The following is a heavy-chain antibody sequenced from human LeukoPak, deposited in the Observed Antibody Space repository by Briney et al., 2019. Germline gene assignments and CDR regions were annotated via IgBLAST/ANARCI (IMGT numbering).Heavy chain of an antibody. Sequence: GGSLRLSCAASGFTVSSTYMSWVRQAPGKGLEWVSVIYSGGSTYYADSVKGRFAISRDNSKNTLYLQMNSLRAEDTAVYYCARDRLYSSSSEDYWGQGTLVTVSS. CDR2: IYSGGST. V-gene: IGHV3-53*01. CDR3: ARDRLYSSSSEDY. D-gene: IGHD6-6*01. J-gene: IGHJ4*02. CDR1: GFTVSSTY.